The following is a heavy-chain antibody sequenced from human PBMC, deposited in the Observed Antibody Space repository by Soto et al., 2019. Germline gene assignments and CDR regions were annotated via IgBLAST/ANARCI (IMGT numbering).Heavy chain of an antibody. J-gene: IGHJ4*02. V-gene: IGHV4-34*01. D-gene: IGHD3-22*01. Sequence: TSETLSLTCAIYAGSFYWSWIRQPPGKGLEWIGEVNHSGSTNYNPSLMSRVTISVDTSKNQFSLRLSSVTAADTAVYYCASSGGSGYWSLDYWGQGALVTVSS. CDR3: ASSGGSGYWSLDY. CDR1: AGSFY. CDR2: VNHSGST.